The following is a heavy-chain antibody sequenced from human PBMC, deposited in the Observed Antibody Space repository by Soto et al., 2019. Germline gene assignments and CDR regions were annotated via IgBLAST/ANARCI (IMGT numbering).Heavy chain of an antibody. V-gene: IGHV3-11*01. Sequence: SLLLSFAASGFTFSDYYMSWFRQAPGKGLEWVSYISGSGSIKHDADSVKGRFTISRDNSKNSLYLQMNSLRAEDTAIYYCARVGSTLAAGTPDYWGQGTLVTVSS. CDR1: GFTFSDYY. CDR2: ISGSGSIK. D-gene: IGHD6-13*01. CDR3: ARVGSTLAAGTPDY. J-gene: IGHJ4*02.